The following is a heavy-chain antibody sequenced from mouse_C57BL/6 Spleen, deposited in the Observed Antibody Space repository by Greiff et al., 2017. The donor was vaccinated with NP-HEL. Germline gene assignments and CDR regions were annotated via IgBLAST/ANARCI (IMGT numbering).Heavy chain of an antibody. Sequence: VQLQQSGAELVRPGTSVKVSCKASGYAFTNYLIEWVKQRPGQGLEWIGVINPGSGGTNYNEKFKGKATLTADKSSSTAYMQLSSLTSEDSAVYFCARPITTVVATWYFDVWGTGTTVTVSS. CDR1: GYAFTNYL. D-gene: IGHD1-1*01. CDR2: INPGSGGT. J-gene: IGHJ1*03. V-gene: IGHV1-54*01. CDR3: ARPITTVVATWYFDV.